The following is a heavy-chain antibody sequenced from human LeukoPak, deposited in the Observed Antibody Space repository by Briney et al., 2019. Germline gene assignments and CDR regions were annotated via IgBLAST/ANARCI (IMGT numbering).Heavy chain of an antibody. CDR3: ARGTYYYDSSGYYFDY. D-gene: IGHD3-22*01. J-gene: IGHJ4*02. CDR2: IYYSGST. CDR1: GGSISSGGYY. V-gene: IGHV4-31*03. Sequence: PSETLSLTCTVSGGSISSGGYYWSWIPQHPGKGLEWIGYIYYSGSTYYNPSLKSRVTISVDTSKNQFSLKLSSVTAADTAVYYCARGTYYYDSSGYYFDYWGQGTLVTVSS.